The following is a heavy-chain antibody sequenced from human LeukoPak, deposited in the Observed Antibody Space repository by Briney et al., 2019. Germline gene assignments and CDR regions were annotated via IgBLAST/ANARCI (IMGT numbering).Heavy chain of an antibody. J-gene: IGHJ4*02. CDR2: INHSGST. D-gene: IGHD4-17*01. Sequence: PSETLSLTCTVSGGSISSSSYYWGWIRQPPGKGLEWIGEINHSGSTNYNPSLKSRVTISVDTSKNQFSLKLSSVTAADTAVYYCARVRLRINYFDYWGQGTLVTVSS. CDR3: ARVRLRINYFDY. CDR1: GGSISSSSYY. V-gene: IGHV4-39*07.